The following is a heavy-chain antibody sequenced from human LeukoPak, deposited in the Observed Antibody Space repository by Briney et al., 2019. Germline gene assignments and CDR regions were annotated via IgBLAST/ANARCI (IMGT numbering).Heavy chain of an antibody. CDR2: INHSVST. CDR1: GGSFSGYY. Sequence: PSETLSLTCAVYGGSFSGYYWSRIRQPPGKGLEWIGEINHSVSTNYNPSLKSRVTISVDTSKNQFSLKLSSVTAADTAVYYCARHERGIWFGELLPYYFDYWGQGTLVTVSS. V-gene: IGHV4-34*01. J-gene: IGHJ4*02. D-gene: IGHD3-10*01. CDR3: ARHERGIWFGELLPYYFDY.